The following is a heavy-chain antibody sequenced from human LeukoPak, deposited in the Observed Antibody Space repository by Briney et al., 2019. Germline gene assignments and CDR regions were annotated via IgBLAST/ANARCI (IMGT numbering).Heavy chain of an antibody. CDR2: IVPSDSYT. Sequence: GESLGISCQGSGYSFTSYWISWVRQMPGQGLGWMGRIVPSDSYTNYSPSFQGHVTISADKSISTAYLQWSSLKASDTAMYYCARHQWGYGMDVWGKGTTVTVSS. J-gene: IGHJ6*04. CDR1: GYSFTSYW. CDR3: ARHQWGYGMDV. V-gene: IGHV5-10-1*01. D-gene: IGHD3-16*01.